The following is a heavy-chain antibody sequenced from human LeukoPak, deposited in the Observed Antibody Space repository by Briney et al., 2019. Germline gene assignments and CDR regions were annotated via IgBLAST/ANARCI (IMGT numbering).Heavy chain of an antibody. V-gene: IGHV3-48*01. Sequence: GGSLRLSCAASGFTFSSYSMNWVRQAPGKGLEWVSYISSSSSTIYYADSVKGRFTISRDNAKNSLYLQMNSLRAEDTAVYYCARVLRYFDWLEGHYMDVWGKGTTVTVSS. CDR3: ARVLRYFDWLEGHYMDV. CDR1: GFTFSSYS. J-gene: IGHJ6*03. CDR2: ISSSSSTI. D-gene: IGHD3-9*01.